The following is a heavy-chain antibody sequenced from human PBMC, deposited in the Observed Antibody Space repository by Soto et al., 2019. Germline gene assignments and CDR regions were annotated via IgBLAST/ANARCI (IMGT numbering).Heavy chain of an antibody. V-gene: IGHV1-3*01. D-gene: IGHD3-3*01. CDR3: ASSATLRFLEWLRAAFDI. J-gene: IGHJ3*02. Sequence: ASVKVSCKASGYTFTSYAMHWVRQAPGQRLEWMGWINAGNGNTKYSQKFQGRVTITRDTSASTAYMELSSLRSEDTAVYYCASSATLRFLEWLRAAFDIWGQGTMVTV. CDR1: GYTFTSYA. CDR2: INAGNGNT.